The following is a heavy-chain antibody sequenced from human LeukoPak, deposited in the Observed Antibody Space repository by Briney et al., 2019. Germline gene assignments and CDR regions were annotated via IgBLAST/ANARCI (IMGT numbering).Heavy chain of an antibody. CDR1: GFTFSSYA. Sequence: GGSLRLSCAASGFTFSSYAMNWVRQAPGKGLEWVSSISGSDDGTYYADSVKGRFTISRDNSKNTVYLQMNSLRVEDTAVYYCARNWQLDHWGQGTLVTVSS. CDR2: ISGSDDGT. D-gene: IGHD6-13*01. CDR3: ARNWQLDH. V-gene: IGHV3-23*01. J-gene: IGHJ4*02.